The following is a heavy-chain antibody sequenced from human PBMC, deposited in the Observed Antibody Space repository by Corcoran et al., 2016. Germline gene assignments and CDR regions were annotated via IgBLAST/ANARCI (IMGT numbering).Heavy chain of an antibody. D-gene: IGHD6-6*01. Sequence: QLQLQESGPGLVKPSETLSLTCTVSGGSISSSSYYWGWIRQPPGKGLEWIGSIYYSGSTYYNPSLKSRVTISVDTSKNQFSLKLSSVTAADTAVYYCARLSSSSVENDYWGQGTLVTVSS. CDR3: ARLSSSSVENDY. CDR2: IYYSGST. V-gene: IGHV4-39*01. J-gene: IGHJ4*02. CDR1: GGSISSSSYY.